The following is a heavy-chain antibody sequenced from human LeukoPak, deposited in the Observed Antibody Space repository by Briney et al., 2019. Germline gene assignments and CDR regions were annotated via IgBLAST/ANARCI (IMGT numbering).Heavy chain of an antibody. CDR3: ARLRFRYSYGYNEARGYFDY. J-gene: IGHJ4*02. V-gene: IGHV4-34*01. CDR1: GGSFSGYY. CDR2: INHSGST. D-gene: IGHD5-18*01. Sequence: SETLSLTCAVYGGSFSGYYWSWIRQPPGKGLEWIGEINHSGSTNYNPSLKSRVTISVDTSKNQFSLKLSSVTAADTAVYYCARLRFRYSYGYNEARGYFDYWGQGTLVTVSS.